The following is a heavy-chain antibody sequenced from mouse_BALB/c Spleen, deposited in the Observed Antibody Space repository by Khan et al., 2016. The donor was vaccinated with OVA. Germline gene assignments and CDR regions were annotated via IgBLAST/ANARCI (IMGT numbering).Heavy chain of an antibody. CDR2: ISTYYGDA. J-gene: IGHJ3*01. V-gene: IGHV1S137*01. CDR3: ARGGGGNRFAY. CDR1: GYTFTDFT. Sequence: VQLKESGAELVRPGVSVKISCKGSGYTFTDFTMHWVKQSHAMSLEWIGVISTYYGDATYNQKFKDKATMTVDKSSSTAYMELARLTSADSAIVYCARGGGGNRFAYWGQGTLVTVSA.